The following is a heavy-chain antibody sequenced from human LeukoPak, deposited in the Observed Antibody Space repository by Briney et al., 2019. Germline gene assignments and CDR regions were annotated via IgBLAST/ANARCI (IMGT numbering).Heavy chain of an antibody. CDR1: GFTFISYW. V-gene: IGHV3-74*01. D-gene: IGHD5-18*01. Sequence: PGGSLRLSCAASGFTFISYWMHWVRQAPGKGLVWVSRINGYGSSTDFADSVKGRFTISRDNAKNTLYLQMNSLRGEDTAVYYCARDAPGNTALDYWGQGTLVTVSS. J-gene: IGHJ4*02. CDR3: ARDAPGNTALDY. CDR2: INGYGSST.